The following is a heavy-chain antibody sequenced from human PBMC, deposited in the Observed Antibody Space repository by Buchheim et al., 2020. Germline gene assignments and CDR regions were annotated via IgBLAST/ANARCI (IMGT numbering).Heavy chain of an antibody. V-gene: IGHV3-7*01. CDR3: AGECDRLFDY. CDR1: GFTFSIYW. Sequence: EVQLVESGGGLVQPGGSLRLSCAASGFTFSIYWMSWVRQAPGKGLEWVANIKHDGSEKYYVDSVKGRFTISRDNAKNSLYLQMNSLRAEDTAVYYCAGECDRLFDYWGQGTL. CDR2: IKHDGSEK. J-gene: IGHJ4*02.